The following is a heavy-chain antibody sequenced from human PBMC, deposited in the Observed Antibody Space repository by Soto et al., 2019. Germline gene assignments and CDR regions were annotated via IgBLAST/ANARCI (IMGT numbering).Heavy chain of an antibody. D-gene: IGHD2-15*01. V-gene: IGHV3-21*01. Sequence: PGGSLRLSCAASGFTFSSYSMNWVRQAPGKGLEWVSSISSSSSYIYYTDSVKGRFTISRDNAKNSLYLQMNSLRAEDTAVYYCAREGGGGKQTYYYYGMDVWGQGTTVTVSS. CDR3: AREGGGGKQTYYYYGMDV. CDR2: ISSSSSYI. J-gene: IGHJ6*02. CDR1: GFTFSSYS.